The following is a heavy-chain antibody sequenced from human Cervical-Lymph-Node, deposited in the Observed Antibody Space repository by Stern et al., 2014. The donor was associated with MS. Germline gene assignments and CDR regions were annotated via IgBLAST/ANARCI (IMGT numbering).Heavy chain of an antibody. V-gene: IGHV3-30*03. CDR3: ARGVYDI. CDR1: GFTFSSYG. Sequence: VQLVESGGGVVRPGRSLRLSCAASGFTFSSYGMHWVRHAPATGLQWVAFISYDGSNEYYADSVKGRFTISRDNSNNTLYLQTNSLREEDTAVYYCARGVYDIWGQGTLVTVSS. J-gene: IGHJ4*02. CDR2: ISYDGSNE. D-gene: IGHD3-22*01.